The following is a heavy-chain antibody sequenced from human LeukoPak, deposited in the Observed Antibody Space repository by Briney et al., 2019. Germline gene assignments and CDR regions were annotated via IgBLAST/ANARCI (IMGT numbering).Heavy chain of an antibody. D-gene: IGHD1-26*01. CDR1: GFTFSSYA. V-gene: IGHV3-23*01. CDR3: ARYSGSFLREDAFDI. CDR2: ISGSGGST. J-gene: IGHJ3*02. Sequence: GGSLRLSCADSGFTFSSYAMSWVRQAPGKGLEWVSAISGSGGSTYYADSVKGRFTISRDNSKNTLYLQMNSLRAEDTAVYYCARYSGSFLREDAFDIWDQGTMVTVSS.